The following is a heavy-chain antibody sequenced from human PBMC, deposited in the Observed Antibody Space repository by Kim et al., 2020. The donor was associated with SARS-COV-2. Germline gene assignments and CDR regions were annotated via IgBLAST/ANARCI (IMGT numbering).Heavy chain of an antibody. Sequence: GGSLRLSCVASEFTFSNYWMSWVRQVPGKGLEWVAHRKQDGSAKFYVDSVKGRFTISRDNAQNSLYLQMNSLRVEDTALYYCTKGTNCDIWGQGTMVTVSS. J-gene: IGHJ3*02. CDR2: RKQDGSAK. CDR1: EFTFSNYW. V-gene: IGHV3-7*03. CDR3: TKGTNCDI. D-gene: IGHD1-1*01.